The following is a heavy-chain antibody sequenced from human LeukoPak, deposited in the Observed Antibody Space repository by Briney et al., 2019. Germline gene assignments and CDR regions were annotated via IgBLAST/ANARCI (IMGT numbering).Heavy chain of an antibody. CDR1: GYSFTSYW. D-gene: IGHD3-10*01. Sequence: GESLKISCKDSGYSFTSYWISWVRQVPGKGLEWMGRIDPSDSYTNYSPSFQGHVTISADKSISTAYLQWSSLKASDTAMYYCARSRLLWFGEAIGFDYWGQGTLVTVSS. CDR3: ARSRLLWFGEAIGFDY. V-gene: IGHV5-10-1*01. CDR2: IDPSDSYT. J-gene: IGHJ4*02.